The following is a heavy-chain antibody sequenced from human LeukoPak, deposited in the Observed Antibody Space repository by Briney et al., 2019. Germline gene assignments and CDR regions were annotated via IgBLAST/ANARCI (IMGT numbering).Heavy chain of an antibody. J-gene: IGHJ4*02. Sequence: SETLSLTCAVYGGSFSGYYWSWIRQPPGKGLEWVGEINHSGSTNYNPSLKSRVTISVDTSKNQFSLKLSSVTAADTAVYYCARVPLWFGEFTTYYFDYWGQGTLVTVSS. D-gene: IGHD3-10*01. CDR2: INHSGST. CDR1: GGSFSGYY. CDR3: ARVPLWFGEFTTYYFDY. V-gene: IGHV4-34*01.